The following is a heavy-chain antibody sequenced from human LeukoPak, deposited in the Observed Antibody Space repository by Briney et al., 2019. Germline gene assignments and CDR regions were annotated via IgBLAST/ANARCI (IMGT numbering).Heavy chain of an antibody. CDR1: GFTFSNYG. J-gene: IGHJ4*02. D-gene: IGHD4-11*01. V-gene: IGHV3-23*01. CDR3: AKAKSYYSNYDY. CDR2: INGSGANT. Sequence: GGSLRLSCAASGFTFSNYGMSWVRQAPGKGLEWVSVINGSGANTCYADSVKGRFTISRDNSKNTLYLQVNSLRAEDTAVYYCAKAKSYYSNYDYWGQGTLVTVSS.